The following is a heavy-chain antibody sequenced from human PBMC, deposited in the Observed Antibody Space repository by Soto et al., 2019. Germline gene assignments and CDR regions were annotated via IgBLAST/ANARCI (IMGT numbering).Heavy chain of an antibody. Sequence: SETLSLTCIVSGGSISGYYWSWIRQPAGKELEWIGRIYSDGATNYNPSLKGRGTMSVDTSKKQISLKLTSVTAADTAMYYCARDRGYRSGSFGSWGQGVLVTVSS. CDR3: ARDRGYRSGSFGS. CDR1: GGSISGYY. D-gene: IGHD5-18*01. CDR2: IYSDGAT. J-gene: IGHJ5*02. V-gene: IGHV4-4*07.